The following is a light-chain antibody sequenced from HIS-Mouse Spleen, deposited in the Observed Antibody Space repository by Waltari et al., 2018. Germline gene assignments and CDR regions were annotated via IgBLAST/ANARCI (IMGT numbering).Light chain of an antibody. J-gene: IGLJ2*01. CDR1: ALPTTY. CDR3: YSTDSSGNHRV. Sequence: SYELTQPPSVSVSPGQTARITCPGHALPTTYAYWYQQKSGQAPVLVIYEDSKRPSGIPERFSGSSSGTMATLTISGAQVEDEADYYCYSTDSSGNHRVFGGGTKLTVL. CDR2: EDS. V-gene: IGLV3-10*01.